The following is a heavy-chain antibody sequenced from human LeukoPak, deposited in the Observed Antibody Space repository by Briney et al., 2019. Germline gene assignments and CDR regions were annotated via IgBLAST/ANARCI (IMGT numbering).Heavy chain of an antibody. CDR3: ARDRAVTQVWVEFDS. CDR2: IRDSGAT. D-gene: IGHD3-16*01. CDR1: GFTFSSYW. Sequence: GGSLRLSCAASGFTFSSYWMSWVRQAPGKGLEWVSLIRDSGATFYADSVKGRFTISRDNSKNTIYLQMNRLRVEDTAVYFCARDRAVTQVWVEFDSWGQGTQVTVSS. J-gene: IGHJ5*01. V-gene: IGHV3-66*03.